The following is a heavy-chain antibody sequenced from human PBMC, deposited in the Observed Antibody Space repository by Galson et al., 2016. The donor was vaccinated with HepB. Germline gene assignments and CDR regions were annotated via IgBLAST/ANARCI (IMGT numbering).Heavy chain of an antibody. V-gene: IGHV1-69*10. Sequence: SVKVSCKASGGALSSYSFSWVRQAPGQGLEWVGGIMPLLGAANSAQKFQGSVTITADKSTSTVYVELNAPTPDDTAVYYCARVPLIVLVVGTYYFYSWGQGTLVTVSS. CDR2: IMPLLGAA. D-gene: IGHD2-8*02. J-gene: IGHJ4*02. CDR1: GGALSSYS. CDR3: ARVPLIVLVVGTYYFYS.